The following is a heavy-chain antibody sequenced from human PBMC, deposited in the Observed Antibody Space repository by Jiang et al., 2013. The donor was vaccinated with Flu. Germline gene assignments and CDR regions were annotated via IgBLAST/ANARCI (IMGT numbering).Heavy chain of an antibody. CDR3: ARGTVERVVVTIAWAYYGMDV. V-gene: IGHV3-21*01. D-gene: IGHD3-22*01. CDR2: ISGSSTYI. J-gene: IGHJ6*04. CDR1: GFTFSSYS. Sequence: KPGGSLRLSCAASGFTFSSYSMTWVRQAPGKGLEWVSSISGSSTYIYYADSVKGRFTISRDNAKNSLYLQMNSLRAEDTAAYYCARGTVERVVVTIAWAYYGMDVWGKGTTVTVSS.